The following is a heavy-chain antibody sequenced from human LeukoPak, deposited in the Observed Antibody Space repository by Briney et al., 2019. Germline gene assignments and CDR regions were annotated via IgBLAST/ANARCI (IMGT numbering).Heavy chain of an antibody. CDR3: ARGWGDYYDSSGYYHSLNFDY. CDR2: INHSGST. CDR1: GGSISSGGYY. D-gene: IGHD3-22*01. J-gene: IGHJ4*02. Sequence: SETLSLTCAVSGGSISSGGYYWSWIRQPPGKGLEWIGEINHSGSTNYNPSLKSRVTISVDTSKNQFSLKLSSVTAADTAVYYCARGWGDYYDSSGYYHSLNFDYWGQGTLVTVSS. V-gene: IGHV4-34*01.